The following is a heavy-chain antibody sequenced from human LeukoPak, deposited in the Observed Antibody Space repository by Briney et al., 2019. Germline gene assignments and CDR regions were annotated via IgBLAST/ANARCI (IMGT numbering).Heavy chain of an antibody. D-gene: IGHD6-13*01. Sequence: GGSLRLSCAASGFTFSSSAMSWVRQVPGKGLEWVSGISASGGSTYYADSVRGRFTISRDNSKNTLYVQMNSLRDEDTAVYYCAKVRSSSWARAFDYWGQGTLVTVSS. CDR2: ISASGGST. V-gene: IGHV3-23*01. CDR1: GFTFSSSA. J-gene: IGHJ4*02. CDR3: AKVRSSSWARAFDY.